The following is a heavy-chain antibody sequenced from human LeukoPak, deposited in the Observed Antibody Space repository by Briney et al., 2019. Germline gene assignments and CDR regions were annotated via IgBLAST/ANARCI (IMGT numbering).Heavy chain of an antibody. CDR1: GGSISSYY. J-gene: IGHJ5*02. CDR3: ARLRYFDWLPDHNWFDP. Sequence: SETLSLTCTVSGGSISSYYWSWIRQPPGKGLEWIGYIYYSGSTNYNPSLKSRVTISVDTSKNQFSLKLSSVTAADTAVYYCARLRYFDWLPDHNWFDPWGQGTLVTVSS. V-gene: IGHV4-59*01. CDR2: IYYSGST. D-gene: IGHD3-9*01.